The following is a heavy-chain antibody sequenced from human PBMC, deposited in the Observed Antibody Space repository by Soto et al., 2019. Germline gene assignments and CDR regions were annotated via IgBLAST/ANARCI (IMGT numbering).Heavy chain of an antibody. V-gene: IGHV1-69*06. CDR3: ATEGFGESYYGH. Sequence: GASVKVSCKASGVTLSNYSIRWVRQAPGQGLEWMGGIIPLFETANYARKFQGRVTITADKSTNTAFMELSSLKSGDTAVYYCATEGFGESYYGHWGQGTLVTVSS. J-gene: IGHJ4*02. CDR1: GVTLSNYS. D-gene: IGHD1-26*01. CDR2: IIPLFETA.